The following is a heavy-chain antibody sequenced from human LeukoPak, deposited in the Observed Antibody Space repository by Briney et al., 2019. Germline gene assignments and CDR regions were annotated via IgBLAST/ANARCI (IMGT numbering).Heavy chain of an antibody. D-gene: IGHD3-22*01. V-gene: IGHV3-33*01. CDR3: ARDHYYDSSGYYDGGYYFDY. J-gene: IGHJ4*02. Sequence: RSGGSLRLSCAASGLTFSSYGMHWVRQAPGKGLEWVAVIWYDGSNKYYADSVKGRFTISRDNSKNTLYLQMNSLRAEDTAVYYCARDHYYDSSGYYDGGYYFDYWGQGTLVTVSS. CDR2: IWYDGSNK. CDR1: GLTFSSYG.